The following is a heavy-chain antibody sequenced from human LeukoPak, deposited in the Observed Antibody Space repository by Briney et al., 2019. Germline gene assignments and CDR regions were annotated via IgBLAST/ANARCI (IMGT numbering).Heavy chain of an antibody. CDR2: MNPNSGNT. J-gene: IGHJ5*02. CDR3: ARGPPYSSPDNWFDP. CDR1: GYTFTSYD. Sequence: ASVKVSCKASGYTFTSYDINWVRQATGQGLEWMGWMNPNSGNTGYAQKFQGRVTMTRNTSISTAYMELSSLRSEDTVVYYCARGPPYSSPDNWFDPWGQGTLVTVSS. D-gene: IGHD6-13*01. V-gene: IGHV1-8*01.